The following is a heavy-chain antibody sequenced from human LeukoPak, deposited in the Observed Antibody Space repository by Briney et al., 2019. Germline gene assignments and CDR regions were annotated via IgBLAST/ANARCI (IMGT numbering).Heavy chain of an antibody. D-gene: IGHD4-23*01. J-gene: IGHJ4*02. V-gene: IGHV3-33*01. Sequence: GRSLRLSCAASGFTFSSYGMHWVRQAPGKGLEWVAIIWYDGSNKYYADSVKGRFTISRDNSKNKLYLQMNSLRAEDTAVYYCARDPYGGNSEPFDYWGQGTLVTVSS. CDR1: GFTFSSYG. CDR2: IWYDGSNK. CDR3: ARDPYGGNSEPFDY.